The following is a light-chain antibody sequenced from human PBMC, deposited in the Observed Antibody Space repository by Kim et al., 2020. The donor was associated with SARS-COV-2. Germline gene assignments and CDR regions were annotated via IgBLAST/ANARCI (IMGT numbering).Light chain of an antibody. CDR1: QSIRND. V-gene: IGKV1-39*01. Sequence: DIQMTQSPSSLSASIGDRVTITCRASQSIRNDLNWYQQRPGRAPKLLILAATTLQSGVPSRFSGSSSGADFTLTITNVQPEDFTTYYCQQTYSAPPISFGPGTRLEIK. CDR2: AAT. J-gene: IGKJ5*01. CDR3: QQTYSAPPIS.